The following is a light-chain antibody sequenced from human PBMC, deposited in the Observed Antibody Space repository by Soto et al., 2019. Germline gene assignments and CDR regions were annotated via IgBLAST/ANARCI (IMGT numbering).Light chain of an antibody. CDR3: CSYTSSNGMTGI. CDR1: SSDVGGYNY. CDR2: EVN. Sequence: QSALTQPASASGSPGQSVTISCTGTSSDVGGYNYVSWFQQHPGKVPKLIIYEVNKRPSGVPDRFSGSKSANTASLTISGLPAVQEADEAGCSYTSSNGMTGIFGGGTKLTVL. V-gene: IGLV2-8*01. J-gene: IGLJ2*01.